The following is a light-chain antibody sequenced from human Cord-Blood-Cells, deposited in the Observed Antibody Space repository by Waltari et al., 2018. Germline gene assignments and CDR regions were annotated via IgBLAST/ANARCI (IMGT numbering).Light chain of an antibody. CDR3: QQYGTPLT. J-gene: IGKJ4*01. Sequence: DIQMTQSPTSLSASVGDRVTITCQASQNISNYLNWYQQKPGKAPKLLIYDATNLETGVSSRFSGSASRTDSTSIISRLPHEDIATYYCQQYGTPLTFGGGTKVEIK. CDR1: QNISNY. V-gene: IGKV1-33*01. CDR2: DAT.